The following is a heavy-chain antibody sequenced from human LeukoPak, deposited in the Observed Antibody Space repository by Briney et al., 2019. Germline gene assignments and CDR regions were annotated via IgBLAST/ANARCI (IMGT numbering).Heavy chain of an antibody. D-gene: IGHD3-10*01. CDR1: GGSFSGYY. CDR2: INHSGST. J-gene: IGHJ5*02. V-gene: IGHV4-34*01. Sequence: SETLSLTCAVYGGSFSGYYWSWIRQPPGKGLEWIGEINHSGSTNYNPSLKSRVTISVDTSKNQFSLKLSSVTAADTAVYYCARARSYYYGSGSTNWFDPWGQGTLVTVSS. CDR3: ARARSYYYGSGSTNWFDP.